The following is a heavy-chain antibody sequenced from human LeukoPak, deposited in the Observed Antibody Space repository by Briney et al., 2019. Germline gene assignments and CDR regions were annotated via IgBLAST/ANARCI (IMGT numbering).Heavy chain of an antibody. Sequence: GGSLRLSCAASGFTFNSYAMHWVRQAPGKGLEWVAVISYDGSNKYYADSVKGRFTISRDNSKNTLYLQMNSLRAEDTAVYYCARDPQIGSGWWGDAFDIWGQGTMVTVSS. CDR1: GFTFNSYA. V-gene: IGHV3-30-3*01. CDR3: ARDPQIGSGWWGDAFDI. D-gene: IGHD6-19*01. J-gene: IGHJ3*02. CDR2: ISYDGSNK.